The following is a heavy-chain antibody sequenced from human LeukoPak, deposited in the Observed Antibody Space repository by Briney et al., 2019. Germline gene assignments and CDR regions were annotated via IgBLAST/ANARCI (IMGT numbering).Heavy chain of an antibody. D-gene: IGHD5-18*01. CDR1: GFTFSSYW. J-gene: IGHJ4*02. V-gene: IGHV3-74*01. Sequence: GGSLRLSCAASGFTFSSYWMHWVRQAPGKGLVWVSRINSDGSSTSYADSVKGRFAISRDNSKNTLYLQMNSLRAEDTAVYYCARVGQRGYSYGTIDYWGQGTLVTVSS. CDR2: INSDGSST. CDR3: ARVGQRGYSYGTIDY.